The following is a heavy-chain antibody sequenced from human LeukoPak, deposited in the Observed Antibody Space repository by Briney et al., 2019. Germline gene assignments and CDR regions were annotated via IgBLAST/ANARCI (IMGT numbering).Heavy chain of an antibody. J-gene: IGHJ4*02. CDR3: AKDIGSYYDY. CDR1: GLTVSSNS. CDR2: IYSGGST. D-gene: IGHD3-10*01. V-gene: IGHV3-53*01. Sequence: GGSLRLSCAASGLTVSSNSMSWVRQAPGKGLEWVSFIYSGGSTYYADSVKGRSTISRDNSKNTLYLQMNSLRADDTAVYYCAKDIGSYYDYWGQGILVTVSS.